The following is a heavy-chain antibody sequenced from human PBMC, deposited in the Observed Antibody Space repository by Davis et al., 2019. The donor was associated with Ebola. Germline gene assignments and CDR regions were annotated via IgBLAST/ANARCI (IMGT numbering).Heavy chain of an antibody. D-gene: IGHD3-16*01. Sequence: GSLRLSCTVSGDSISSFYWSWIRQPPGKGLEWIGYIYYSGNTNYNPSLKSRVTISIDTSKSQFSLKLTSVTAADTAVYYCARGDDYPFYMDVWGKGTTVTVSS. CDR2: IYYSGNT. V-gene: IGHV4-59*01. CDR3: ARGDDYPFYMDV. CDR1: GDSISSFY. J-gene: IGHJ6*04.